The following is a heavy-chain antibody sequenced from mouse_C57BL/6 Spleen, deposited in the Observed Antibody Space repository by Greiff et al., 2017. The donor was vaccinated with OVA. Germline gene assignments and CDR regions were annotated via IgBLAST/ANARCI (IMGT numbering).Heavy chain of an antibody. CDR3: ARYTVHYLYFGG. Sequence: EVQLVESGGGLVQPGGSLSLSCAASGFTFTDYYMSWVRQPPGKALEWLGFIRNKANGYTTEYSASVKGRFTISRDNSQIILYLQMNALRAEDSATYYCARYTVHYLYFGGWGTGTTVTVSS. CDR1: GFTFTDYY. CDR2: IRNKANGYTT. V-gene: IGHV7-3*01. J-gene: IGHJ1*03.